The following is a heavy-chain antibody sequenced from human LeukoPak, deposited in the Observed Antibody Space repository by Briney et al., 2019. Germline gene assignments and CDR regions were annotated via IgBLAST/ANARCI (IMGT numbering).Heavy chain of an antibody. D-gene: IGHD3-10*01. J-gene: IGHJ4*02. CDR1: GFIFSSYW. CDR2: IKQDASEK. V-gene: IGHV3-7*01. CDR3: ATQSYGSSY. Sequence: GGSLRLSCAASGFIFSSYWMSWVRQAPGKGLEWVANIKQDASEKYYVASVKGRFTISRDNARNSLYLQMNSLGAEDTAMYLCATQSYGSSYWGQGTLVTVSS.